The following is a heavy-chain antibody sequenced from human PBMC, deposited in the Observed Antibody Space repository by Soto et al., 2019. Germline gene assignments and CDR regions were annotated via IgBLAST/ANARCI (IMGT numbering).Heavy chain of an antibody. CDR3: AREGFDHRPDY. V-gene: IGHV4-4*02. Sequence: SETLSLTCAVSGDSISSPNWWRWYRQPPGKGLELIGEMFASGSSNYNPSLNGRVTISLDTSKNHFSLKLTSLAAADTAIYYCAREGFDHRPDYWGQGIPVTVSS. CDR1: GDSISSPNW. J-gene: IGHJ4*02. CDR2: MFASGSS.